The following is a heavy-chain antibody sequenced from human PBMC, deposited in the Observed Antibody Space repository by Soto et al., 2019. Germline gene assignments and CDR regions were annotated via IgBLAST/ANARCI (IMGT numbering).Heavy chain of an antibody. CDR1: GFTFSSYE. D-gene: IGHD3-22*01. CDR3: AREYYYESNGWLRPFDY. CDR2: ITGSGFAI. J-gene: IGHJ4*02. Sequence: GGSLRLSCAASGFTFSSYEMNWVRQAPGKGLEWVSYITGSGFAIYYADSVKGRFTISRDNAKNSLSLQMNSLRAEDTAVYYCAREYYYESNGWLRPFDYWGQGTLVTVSS. V-gene: IGHV3-48*03.